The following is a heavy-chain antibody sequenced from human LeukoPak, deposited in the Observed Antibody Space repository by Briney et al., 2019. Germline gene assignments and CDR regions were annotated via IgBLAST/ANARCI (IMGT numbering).Heavy chain of an antibody. CDR2: IYYSGST. CDR1: GGSISSYY. V-gene: IGHV4-59*01. J-gene: IGHJ6*02. CDR3: ARDTEHLVVGATRHYYYGMDV. Sequence: SETLSLTCTVSGGSISSYYWSWIRQPPGKGLEWIGYIYYSGSTNYNPSLKSRVTISVDTSKNQFSLKLSSVTAADTAVYYCARDTEHLVVGATRHYYYGMDVWGQGTTVTVSS. D-gene: IGHD1-26*01.